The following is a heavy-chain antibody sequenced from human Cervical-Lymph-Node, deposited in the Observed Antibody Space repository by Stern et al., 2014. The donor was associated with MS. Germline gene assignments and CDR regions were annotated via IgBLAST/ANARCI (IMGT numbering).Heavy chain of an antibody. D-gene: IGHD2-15*01. CDR2: INPSGGST. CDR1: GYTFTSYY. J-gene: IGHJ4*02. V-gene: IGHV1-46*03. Sequence: QLVQSGAEVKKPGASVKVSCKASGYTFTSYYMHWVRQAPGQGLEWMGIINPSGGSTSYAQKFQGRVTMTRDTSTSTVCMELSSLRSEDTAVYYCARSYCSGGSCYLLFDYWGQGTLVTVSS. CDR3: ARSYCSGGSCYLLFDY.